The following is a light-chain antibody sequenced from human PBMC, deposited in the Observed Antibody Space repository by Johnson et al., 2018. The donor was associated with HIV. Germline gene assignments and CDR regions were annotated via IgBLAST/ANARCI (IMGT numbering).Light chain of an antibody. CDR3: QSYDNALSGSKV. CDR2: GND. Sequence: QSVLTQPPSVSGAPGQRVTISCTGSSSNIGAGYDVHWYQQFPGTAPKLLIYGNDNRPSGVPERFSGSKSGTSASLAIPGLQPEVRAVYYCQSYDNALSGSKVFGTGTEVTVL. V-gene: IGLV1-40*01. CDR1: SSNIGAGYD. J-gene: IGLJ1*01.